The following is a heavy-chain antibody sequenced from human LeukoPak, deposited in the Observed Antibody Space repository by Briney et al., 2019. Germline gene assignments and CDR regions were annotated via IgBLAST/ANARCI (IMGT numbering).Heavy chain of an antibody. D-gene: IGHD2-2*01. J-gene: IGHJ4*02. CDR2: ISAYNGNT. V-gene: IGHV1-18*01. Sequence: ASVKVSCKASGYTFTSYDINWVRQAPGQGLEWMGWISAYNGNTNYAQKLQGRVTMTTDTSTSTGYMELRSLRSDDTAVYYCARVHSYCSSTSCLDYWGQGTLVTVSS. CDR1: GYTFTSYD. CDR3: ARVHSYCSSTSCLDY.